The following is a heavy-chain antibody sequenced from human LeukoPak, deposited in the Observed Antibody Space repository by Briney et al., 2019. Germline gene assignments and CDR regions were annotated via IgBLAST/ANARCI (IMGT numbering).Heavy chain of an antibody. CDR3: ARDGYYDSSGSNVGVDY. CDR1: GYTFTSYY. V-gene: IGHV1-46*01. D-gene: IGHD3-22*01. CDR2: INPSGGST. Sequence: ASVKVSCKASGYTFTSYYMHWVRQAPGQGLEWMGIINPSGGSTSYAQKFQGRVTMTRDMSTSTVYMELSSLRSEDTAVYYCARDGYYDSSGSNVGVDYWGQGTLVTVSS. J-gene: IGHJ4*02.